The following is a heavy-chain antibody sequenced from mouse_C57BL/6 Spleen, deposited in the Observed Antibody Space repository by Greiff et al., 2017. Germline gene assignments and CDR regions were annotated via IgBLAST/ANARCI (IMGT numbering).Heavy chain of an antibody. D-gene: IGHD2-12*01. J-gene: IGHJ2*01. Sequence: VQLQQPGAELVKPGASVKLSCKASGYTFTSYWMHWVKQRPGQGLEWIGMIHPNSGSTNYNEKFKSKATLTVDKSASTAYMQLSSLTSEDSAVYSCARCDYSPRYFDYWGQGTTLTVSS. CDR2: IHPNSGST. V-gene: IGHV1-64*01. CDR3: ARCDYSPRYFDY. CDR1: GYTFTSYW.